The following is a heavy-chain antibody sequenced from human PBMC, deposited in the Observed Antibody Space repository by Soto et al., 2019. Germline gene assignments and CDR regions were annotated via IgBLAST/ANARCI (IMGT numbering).Heavy chain of an antibody. V-gene: IGHV4-59*01. J-gene: IGHJ4*02. CDR3: ARFGIAATGRRGKYFDY. D-gene: IGHD6-13*01. Sequence: SETLSLTCAVYGGSFSGYYWSWIRQPPGKGLEWIGYIYYSGSTNYNPSLKSRVTISVDTSKNQFSLKLSSVTAADTAVYYCARFGIAATGRRGKYFDYWGQGTLVTVSS. CDR2: IYYSGST. CDR1: GGSFSGYY.